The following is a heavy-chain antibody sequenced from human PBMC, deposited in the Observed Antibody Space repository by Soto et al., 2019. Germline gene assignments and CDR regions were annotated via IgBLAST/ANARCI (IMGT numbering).Heavy chain of an antibody. Sequence: SETLSLTCNVSGGSFSGYYWSWIRQPPGKGLEWIGEINHSGSTNYNPSLKRRVTISVDTSKNQFSLKLSSVTAADTAVYYCSTIRRIVRRLLCYGMDVWVQGTTVTVSS. CDR3: STIRRIVRRLLCYGMDV. J-gene: IGHJ6*02. V-gene: IGHV4-34*08. CDR1: GGSFSGYY. D-gene: IGHD2-15*01. CDR2: INHSGST.